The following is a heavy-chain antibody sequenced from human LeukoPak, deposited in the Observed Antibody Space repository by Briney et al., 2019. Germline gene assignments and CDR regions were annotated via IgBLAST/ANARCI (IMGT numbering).Heavy chain of an antibody. CDR1: GFTFSSYW. Sequence: GGSLRLSCAASGFTFSSYWMHWVRQAPGKGLEWVAFIRYDGSNKYYADSVKGRFTISRDNSKNTLYLQMNSLRAEDTAVYYCAKDKNWNDLNYYYYYYMDVWGKGTTVTISS. J-gene: IGHJ6*03. CDR3: AKDKNWNDLNYYYYYYMDV. D-gene: IGHD1-1*01. CDR2: IRYDGSNK. V-gene: IGHV3-30*02.